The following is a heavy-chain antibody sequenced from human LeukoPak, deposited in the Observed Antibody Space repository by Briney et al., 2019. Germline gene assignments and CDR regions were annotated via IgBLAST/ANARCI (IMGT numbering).Heavy chain of an antibody. CDR1: GYSISSGYY. J-gene: IGHJ4*02. Sequence: NPSETLSLTCTVSGYSISSGYYWGWIRQPPGKGLEWIGSIYHSGSTYYNPSLKSRVTISVDTSKNQFSLKLSSVTAADTAVFYCAANSADYNTLGSSYKVWGQGTLVTVSS. D-gene: IGHD3-10*01. CDR2: IYHSGST. V-gene: IGHV4-38-2*02. CDR3: AANSADYNTLGSSYKV.